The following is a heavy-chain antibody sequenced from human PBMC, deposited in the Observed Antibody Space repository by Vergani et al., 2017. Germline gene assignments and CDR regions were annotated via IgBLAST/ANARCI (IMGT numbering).Heavy chain of an antibody. D-gene: IGHD3-16*01. CDR3: ARGQYWGGVFDP. CDR1: GGSFSGYY. Sequence: QVQLQQWGAGLLKPSETLSLTCAVYGGSFSGYYWSWIRQPPGKGLGWIGEINHSGSTNYNPSLKSRVTISVDTSKNQFSLKLSSVTAADTAVYYCARGQYWGGVFDPWGQGTLVTVSS. J-gene: IGHJ5*02. CDR2: INHSGST. V-gene: IGHV4-34*01.